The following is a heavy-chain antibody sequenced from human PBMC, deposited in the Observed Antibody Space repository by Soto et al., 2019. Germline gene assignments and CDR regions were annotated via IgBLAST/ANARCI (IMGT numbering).Heavy chain of an antibody. CDR2: IFHSLGA. V-gene: IGHV4-59*01. D-gene: IGHD3-10*01. J-gene: IGHJ4*02. Sequence: EALALTSTVSGGSTTSDYWFWIRQPPGKGLEWLGYIFHSLGAKYNPSLGSRGTISLETSNNQLSLSLRSVTAADTDIYFCVRDLNGSGDYWGQGTLVTVSS. CDR1: GGSTTSDY. CDR3: VRDLNGSGDY.